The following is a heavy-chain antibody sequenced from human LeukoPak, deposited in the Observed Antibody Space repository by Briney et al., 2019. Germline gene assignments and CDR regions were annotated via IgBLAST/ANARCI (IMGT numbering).Heavy chain of an antibody. Sequence: GASVKVSCKVSGYTLIELSMHWVRQAPGKGLEWMGGFDPEDGETIYAQKFQGRVTMTEDTSTDTAYMELSSLRSEDTAVYYCATLDHYDILTGSTQAVKWGQGTLVTVSS. CDR2: FDPEDGET. J-gene: IGHJ4*02. D-gene: IGHD3-9*01. V-gene: IGHV1-24*01. CDR1: GYTLIELS. CDR3: ATLDHYDILTGSTQAVK.